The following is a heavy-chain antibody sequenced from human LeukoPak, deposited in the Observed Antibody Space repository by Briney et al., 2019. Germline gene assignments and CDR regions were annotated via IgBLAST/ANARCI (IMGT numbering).Heavy chain of an antibody. CDR3: AREFSGYYIFDY. J-gene: IGHJ4*02. D-gene: IGHD3-22*01. CDR1: GGSISSSTYY. CDR2: INHSGST. V-gene: IGHV4-39*07. Sequence: SETLSLTCTVSGGSISSSTYYWGWIRQPPGKGLEWIGEINHSGSTNYNPSLKSRVTISVDTSKNQFSLKLSSVTAADTAVYYCAREFSGYYIFDYWGQVTLVTVSS.